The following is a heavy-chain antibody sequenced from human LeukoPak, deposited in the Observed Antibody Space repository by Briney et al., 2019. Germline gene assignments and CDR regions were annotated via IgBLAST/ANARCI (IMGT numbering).Heavy chain of an antibody. CDR1: GYTFTGYY. J-gene: IGHJ6*02. D-gene: IGHD2-2*01. V-gene: IGHV1-2*06. CDR3: ARWSSTRAGYGMDV. Sequence: ASVKVSCKASGYTFTGYYMHWVRQAPGQGLVWMGRINPNSGGTNYAQKFQGRVTMTRDTSISTAYMELSRLRSDDTAVYYCARWSSTRAGYGMDVWGQGTTVTVSS. CDR2: INPNSGGT.